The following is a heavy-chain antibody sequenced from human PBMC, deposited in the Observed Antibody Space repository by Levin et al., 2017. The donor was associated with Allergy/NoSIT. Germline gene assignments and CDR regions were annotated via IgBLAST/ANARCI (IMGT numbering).Heavy chain of an antibody. J-gene: IGHJ6*02. CDR3: ARVVVPAAALPEHYYYDYGMDV. V-gene: IGHV3-74*01. D-gene: IGHD2-2*01. Sequence: GGSLRLSCAASGFTFSSYWMHWVRQAPGKGLVWVSRINSDGSSTSYADSVKGRFTISRDNAKNTLYLQMNSLRAEDTAVYYCARVVVPAAALPEHYYYDYGMDVWGQGTTVTVSS. CDR2: INSDGSST. CDR1: GFTFSSYW.